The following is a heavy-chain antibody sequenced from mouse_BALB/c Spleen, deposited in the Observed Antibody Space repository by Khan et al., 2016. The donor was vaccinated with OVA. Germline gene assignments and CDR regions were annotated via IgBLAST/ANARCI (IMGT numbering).Heavy chain of an antibody. D-gene: IGHD1-1*01. Sequence: QVQLQQSGPELVRPGASVKMSCKASGYTFTSYWMHWVKQRPGQGLEWIGMIDPSNSETRLNQKFKDKATLNVDKSSNTAYMQLISLTSEDSAVDYCARCLLRTTVRTMDYWGQGTSVTVSA. J-gene: IGHJ4*01. CDR2: IDPSNSET. CDR3: ARCLLRTTVRTMDY. CDR1: GYTFTSYW. V-gene: IGHV1-59*01.